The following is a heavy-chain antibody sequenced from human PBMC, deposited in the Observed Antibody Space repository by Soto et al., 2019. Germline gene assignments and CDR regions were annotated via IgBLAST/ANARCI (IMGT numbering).Heavy chain of an antibody. Sequence: EVQLVESGGGLVQPGGSLRLSCAGSGFTFSNFWMSWVRQTPGRGLEWVDNIKQDGSEKKYVDSVKGRFTISRDNAKYSLYLQMNSLRAEDTAVYYCARTTILLSAAANRGAPYNYYGLDVWGQGTTVTVSS. CDR1: GFTFSNFW. CDR2: IKQDGSEK. CDR3: ARTTILLSAAANRGAPYNYYGLDV. J-gene: IGHJ6*02. V-gene: IGHV3-7*03. D-gene: IGHD2-2*01.